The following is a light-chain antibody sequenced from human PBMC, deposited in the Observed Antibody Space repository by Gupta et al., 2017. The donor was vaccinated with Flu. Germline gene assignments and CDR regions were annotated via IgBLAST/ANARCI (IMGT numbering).Light chain of an antibody. CDR1: NSNIGRNT. J-gene: IGLJ3*02. CDR3: ANWDDSLNGPV. V-gene: IGLV1-44*01. Sequence: QSLLTQPPSSSGTPGQRVTISCSGSNSNIGRNTLSWYQQLPGAAPKLIIQNDNQRPSGVPVRFSGSKSGTSASLTISGLQSEDEGDFYCANWDDSLNGPVFGGGTRLTVI. CDR2: NDN.